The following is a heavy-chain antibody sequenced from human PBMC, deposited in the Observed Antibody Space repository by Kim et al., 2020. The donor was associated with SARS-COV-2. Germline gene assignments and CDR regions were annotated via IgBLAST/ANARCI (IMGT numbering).Heavy chain of an antibody. D-gene: IGHD3-22*01. V-gene: IGHV3-9*01. Sequence: VKGRLTISRDNAKNSLYLKMNSLSAEDTDMYYCAKADNYYDSSGYYPVDYWGQGTLVTVSS. J-gene: IGHJ4*02. CDR3: AKADNYYDSSGYYPVDY.